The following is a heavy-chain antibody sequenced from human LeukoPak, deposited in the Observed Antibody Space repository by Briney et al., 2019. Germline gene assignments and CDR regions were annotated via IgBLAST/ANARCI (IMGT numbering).Heavy chain of an antibody. CDR2: TIPILGIA. D-gene: IGHD3-22*01. Sequence: ASVKVSCKASGGTFSSYAISWVRQAPGQGLEWMGRTIPILGIANYAQKFQGRVTITADKSTSTAYMELSSLRSEDTAVYYCARIDTYYYDSSGYHTQYYFDYWGQGTLVTVSS. CDR1: GGTFSSYA. CDR3: ARIDTYYYDSSGYHTQYYFDY. V-gene: IGHV1-69*04. J-gene: IGHJ4*02.